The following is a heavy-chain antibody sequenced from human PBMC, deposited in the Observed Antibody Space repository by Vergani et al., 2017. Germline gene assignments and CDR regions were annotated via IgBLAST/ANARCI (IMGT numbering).Heavy chain of an antibody. Sequence: ELQLVESGGGLVQPGGSLRLSCAASGSTVSGNYMTWVRQAPGKGLEWVSHIYSGDETYYSDSVKVRVTISRDTSKNTLHFQINNLSVEDTAVYYCARGNYYGSGTYVDPWGQGTLVTVSS. CDR2: IYSGDET. CDR3: ARGNYYGSGTYVDP. J-gene: IGHJ5*02. CDR1: GSTVSGNY. D-gene: IGHD3-10*01. V-gene: IGHV3-66*02.